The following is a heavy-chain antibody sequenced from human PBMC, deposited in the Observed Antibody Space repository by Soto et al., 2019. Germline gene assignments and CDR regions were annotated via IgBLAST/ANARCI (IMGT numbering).Heavy chain of an antibody. CDR1: GYTFTSYG. V-gene: IGHV1-18*04. CDR2: ISTYNGNT. J-gene: IGHJ5*02. D-gene: IGHD2-2*01. CDR3: ARRHCSSSSCYGGGWFDP. Sequence: QVQLVQSGAEVQKSGASVKVSCKASGYTFTSYGVSWVRQAPGQGLEWMGWISTYNGNTNYSQKFRGRVNMTTDTSAITAYREVRSLRSDDPAVYYCARRHCSSSSCYGGGWFDPWGQGTLVTVSS.